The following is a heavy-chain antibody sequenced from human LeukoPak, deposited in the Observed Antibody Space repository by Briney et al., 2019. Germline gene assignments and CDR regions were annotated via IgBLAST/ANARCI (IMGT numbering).Heavy chain of an antibody. CDR1: GYTFTGYY. J-gene: IGHJ5*02. D-gene: IGHD1-20*01. Sequence: GASVKVSCKASGYTFTGYYMHWVRQAPGQGLEWMGWINPNSGGTNYAQKFQGWVTMTRDTSISTAYMELSRLRSDDTAVYYCARAATGRTAAYNWNDVGGYNWFDPWGQGTLVTVSS. CDR2: INPNSGGT. CDR3: ARAATGRTAAYNWNDVGGYNWFDP. V-gene: IGHV1-2*04.